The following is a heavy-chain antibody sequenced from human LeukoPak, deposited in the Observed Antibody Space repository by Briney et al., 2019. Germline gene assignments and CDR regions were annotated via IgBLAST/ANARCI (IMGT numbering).Heavy chain of an antibody. V-gene: IGHV3-21*01. CDR3: ARDGYYYMDV. CDR1: GFTFSRYS. J-gene: IGHJ6*03. CDR2: ISSSSSYI. Sequence: GSLRLSCEGSGFTFSRYSMNWVRQAPGKGLEWVSSISSSSSYIYYADSVKGRFTISRDNAKKSLFLQINSLRAEDTAMYYCARDGYYYMDVWGKGTTVTISS.